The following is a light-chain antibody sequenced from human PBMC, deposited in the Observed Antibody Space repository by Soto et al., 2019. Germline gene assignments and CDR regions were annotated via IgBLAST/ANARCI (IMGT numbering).Light chain of an antibody. CDR3: QQYDSSPVT. CDR1: QSVSSSY. J-gene: IGKJ2*01. Sequence: ENVLTQSPGTLSLSPGERATISCRASQSVSSSYLTWYQQKPGQAPRLLIYGASSRATDIPDRFSGSGSGTDFTLTISRLEPEDFAVYYCQQYDSSPVTFGQGTKLEIK. V-gene: IGKV3-20*01. CDR2: GAS.